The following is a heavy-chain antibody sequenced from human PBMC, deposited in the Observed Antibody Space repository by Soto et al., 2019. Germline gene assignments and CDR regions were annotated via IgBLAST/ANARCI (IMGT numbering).Heavy chain of an antibody. CDR2: INHSGST. CDR1: GGSFSGYY. J-gene: IGHJ6*03. Sequence: QVQLQQWGAGLLKPSETLSLTCAVYGGSFSGYYWSLIRQPPGKGLEWIGEINHSGSTNYNPSLKSRVTISVDTSKNQFSLKLSSVTAADTAVYYCAREVDCSSTSCYYYMDVWGKGTTVTVSS. D-gene: IGHD2-2*01. CDR3: AREVDCSSTSCYYYMDV. V-gene: IGHV4-34*01.